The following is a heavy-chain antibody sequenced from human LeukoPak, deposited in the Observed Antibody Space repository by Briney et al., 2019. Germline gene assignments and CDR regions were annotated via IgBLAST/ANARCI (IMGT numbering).Heavy chain of an antibody. J-gene: IGHJ3*02. D-gene: IGHD3-10*01. CDR1: GFTFSSYW. CDR2: IRYDGSNK. Sequence: GGSLRLSCAASGFTFSSYWMSWVRQAPGKGLEWVAFIRYDGSNKYYADSVKGRFTISRDNSKNTLYLQMNSLRAEDTAVYYCAKVRRYYGSGSYYDAFDIWGQGTMVTVSS. CDR3: AKVRRYYGSGSYYDAFDI. V-gene: IGHV3-30*02.